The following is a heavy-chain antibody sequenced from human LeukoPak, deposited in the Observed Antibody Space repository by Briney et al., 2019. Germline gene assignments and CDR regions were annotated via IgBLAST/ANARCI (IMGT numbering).Heavy chain of an antibody. CDR3: ARGRLAGYSSSSDFDY. CDR1: GFTFSSYS. V-gene: IGHV3-21*01. Sequence: GGSLRLSCAASGFTFSSYSMNWVRQAPGKGLEWVSSISSSSSCIYDADSVKGRFAISRDNAKNSLYLQMNSLRAEDTAVYYCARGRLAGYSSSSDFDYWGQGTLVTVSS. D-gene: IGHD6-13*01. J-gene: IGHJ4*02. CDR2: ISSSSSCI.